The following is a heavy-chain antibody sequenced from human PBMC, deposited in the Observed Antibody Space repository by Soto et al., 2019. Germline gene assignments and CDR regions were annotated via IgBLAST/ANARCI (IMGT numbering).Heavy chain of an antibody. J-gene: IGHJ6*02. D-gene: IGHD2-21*02. CDR1: GGTFSSYA. CDR3: AIQRVVTRNYYYYGMDV. V-gene: IGHV1-69*01. CDR2: IIPIFGTA. Sequence: QLQLVQPAAEVKKPGSSVKGSCKASGGTFSSYAISWVRQAPGQGLEWMGGIIPIFGTANYAQKFQGRVTITADESTSTAYMELSSLRSEDTAVYYCAIQRVVTRNYYYYGMDVWGQGTTVTVSS.